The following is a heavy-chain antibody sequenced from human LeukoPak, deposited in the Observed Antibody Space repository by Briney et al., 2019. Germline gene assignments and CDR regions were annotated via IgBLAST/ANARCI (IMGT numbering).Heavy chain of an antibody. Sequence: GGCLRLSCAASGFTFSGYSMHWVRQAPGKGLVWVSRINTDGSTTTYADSVKGRFTISRDNAKNTLYLQMSSLRAEDTAVYFCARNFYYGHDYWGQGTLVTVSS. CDR2: INTDGSTT. V-gene: IGHV3-74*01. CDR1: GFTFSGYS. J-gene: IGHJ4*02. CDR3: ARNFYYGHDY. D-gene: IGHD3-10*01.